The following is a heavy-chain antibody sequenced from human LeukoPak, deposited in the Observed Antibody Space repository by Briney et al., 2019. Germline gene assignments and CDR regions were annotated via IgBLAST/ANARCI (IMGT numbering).Heavy chain of an antibody. J-gene: IGHJ4*02. D-gene: IGHD5-18*01. CDR1: GYIFTNYW. V-gene: IGHV5-51*01. CDR2: IYPGDSDT. Sequence: GESLKISCKASGYIFTNYWIGWVRQMPGKGLEWMGIIYPGDSDTKYSPSFQGQVTISADRSITTAYLQWSSLKASDTAIYYCARQGNPDGYSYGNDYWGQGTLVTVSS. CDR3: ARQGNPDGYSYGNDY.